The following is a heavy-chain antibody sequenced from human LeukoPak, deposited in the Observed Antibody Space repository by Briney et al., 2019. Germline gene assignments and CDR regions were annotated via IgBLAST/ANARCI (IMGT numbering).Heavy chain of an antibody. CDR3: ASHGSGSYCLDY. D-gene: IGHD3-10*01. Sequence: GGSLRLSYAASGFTFDNYAMNWVRQVPGKGLEWISLISWNSGTIGYADSVKGRFTISRDNANNFLYLQMNSLRAEDTALYYCASHGSGSYCLDYWGQGTLVTVSS. J-gene: IGHJ4*02. V-gene: IGHV3-9*01. CDR1: GFTFDNYA. CDR2: ISWNSGTI.